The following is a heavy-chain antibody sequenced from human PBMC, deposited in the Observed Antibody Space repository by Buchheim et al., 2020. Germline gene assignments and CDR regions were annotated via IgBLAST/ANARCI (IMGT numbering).Heavy chain of an antibody. CDR1: GFTVSSNY. CDR2: IYSGGST. D-gene: IGHD3-16*02. Sequence: EVQLVESGGGLVQPGGSLRLSCAASGFTVSSNYMSWVRQAPGKGLEWVSVIYSGGSTYYADSVKGRFSISRDNSKNTLYLQMNSLRDEDTAVYYCARDTPGSLYVAASTWYFDLWGRGTL. V-gene: IGHV3-66*01. CDR3: ARDTPGSLYVAASTWYFDL. J-gene: IGHJ2*01.